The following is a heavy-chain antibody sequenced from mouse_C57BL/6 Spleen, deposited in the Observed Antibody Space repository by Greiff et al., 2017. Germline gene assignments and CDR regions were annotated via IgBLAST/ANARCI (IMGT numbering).Heavy chain of an antibody. V-gene: IGHV1-55*01. CDR2: IYPGSGST. CDR3: ASTTVVEYYFDY. Sequence: VQLQQPGAELVKPGASVKMSCKASGYTFTSYWITWVKQRPGQGLEWIGDIYPGSGSTNYNEKFKSKATLTVDTSSSTAYMQLSSLTSEDSAVYYCASTTVVEYYFDYWGQGTTLTVSS. J-gene: IGHJ2*01. CDR1: GYTFTSYW. D-gene: IGHD1-1*01.